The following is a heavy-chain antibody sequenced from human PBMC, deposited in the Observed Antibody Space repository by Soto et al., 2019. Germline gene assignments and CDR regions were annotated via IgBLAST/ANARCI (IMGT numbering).Heavy chain of an antibody. CDR2: ISSDSRYI. J-gene: IGHJ6*02. Sequence: EVQLVESGGGLVQPGRSLRLSCAASGFTLSNYAVNWVRQAPGKGLEWVSYISSDSRYIYHGDSGKGRFTISRDNARNSVYLQMNSLRDEDTAVYYCARIKLVDFFFINVDVYDMDVWGQGTPVTVSS. CDR1: GFTLSNYA. CDR3: ARIKLVDFFFINVDVYDMDV. V-gene: IGHV3-21*01. D-gene: IGHD2-15*01.